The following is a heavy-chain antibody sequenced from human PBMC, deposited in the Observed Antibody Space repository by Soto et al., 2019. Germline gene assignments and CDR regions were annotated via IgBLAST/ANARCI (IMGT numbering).Heavy chain of an antibody. D-gene: IGHD3-22*01. V-gene: IGHV4-30-4*01. CDR2: IYYSGST. CDR1: GGSISSGDYY. CDR3: ARVALPGYYDSSGSYYFDY. Sequence: TLSLTCTVSGGSISSGDYYWSWIRQPPGKGLEWIGYIYYSGSTYYNPSLKSRVTISVDTSKNQFSLKLSSVTAADTAVYYCARVALPGYYDSSGSYYFDYWGQGTLVTVSS. J-gene: IGHJ4*02.